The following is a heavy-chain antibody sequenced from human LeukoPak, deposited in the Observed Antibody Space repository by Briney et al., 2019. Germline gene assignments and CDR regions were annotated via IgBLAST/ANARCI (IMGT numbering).Heavy chain of an antibody. CDR3: ARTTGLGYFDY. D-gene: IGHD4-17*01. CDR1: GGSVSSGSYY. J-gene: IGHJ4*02. Sequence: SETLSLTCTVSGGSVSSGSYYWSWIRQPPGKGLEWIGYIYYSGSTNYNPSLKSRATISVDTSKNQFSLKLSSVTAADTAVYYCARTTGLGYFDYWGQGTLVTVSS. V-gene: IGHV4-61*01. CDR2: IYYSGST.